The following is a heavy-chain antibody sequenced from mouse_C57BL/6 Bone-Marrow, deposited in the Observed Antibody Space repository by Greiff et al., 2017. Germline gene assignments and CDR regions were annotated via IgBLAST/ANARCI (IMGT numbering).Heavy chain of an antibody. J-gene: IGHJ4*01. V-gene: IGHV5-21*01. Sequence: DVKLVESGGSLIEHEGYIQLCCQASGFTLSGYWMHWICQASGKGPEWVAIIKYDGSEKYYAVSMKGCFAISRDLPKNFLYLQMSNLRNEGTAMYYCGRDLPGAMDCWGQGASVTVSS. CDR3: GRDLPGAMDC. CDR2: IKYDGSEK. CDR1: SGFTLSGYW.